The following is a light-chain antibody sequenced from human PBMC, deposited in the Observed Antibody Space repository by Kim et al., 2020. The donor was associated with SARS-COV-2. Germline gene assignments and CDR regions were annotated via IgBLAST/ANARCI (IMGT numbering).Light chain of an antibody. V-gene: IGLV1-44*01. CDR3: AAWDDSLSSWV. J-gene: IGLJ3*02. CDR2: TNS. CDR1: TSNIGDNT. Sequence: QSVLTQPPSASGTPGQRVTISCSGTTSNIGDNTVNWFQQVSGTAPKLLIYTNSQRPSGVPDRFSGSKSGTSASLAISGLQSEDEADYYCAAWDDSLSSWVFGGGTKVTVL.